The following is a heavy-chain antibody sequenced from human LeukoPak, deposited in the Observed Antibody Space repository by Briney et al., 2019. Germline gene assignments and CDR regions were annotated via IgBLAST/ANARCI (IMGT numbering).Heavy chain of an antibody. J-gene: IGHJ4*02. CDR3: ARCRGSSWLYFDY. V-gene: IGHV4-59*01. Sequence: SETLYVTCTVSGGSISSYSWSWIRQPPGKGLEWIGNIYYSGSTNYTPSLKSRVTISVDTSKNPFSLKLSSVTAADTAVYYCARCRGSSWLYFDYWGQGTLVTVSS. D-gene: IGHD6-13*01. CDR2: IYYSGST. CDR1: GGSISSYS.